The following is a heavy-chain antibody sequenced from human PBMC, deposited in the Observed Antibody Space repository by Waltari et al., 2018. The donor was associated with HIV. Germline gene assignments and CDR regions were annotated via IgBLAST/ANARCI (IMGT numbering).Heavy chain of an antibody. V-gene: IGHV3-30*01. CDR2: ISHDGSND. Sequence: QGQLVESGGALVQPGKSLRLSCSASGFPLRNYAMHWVRQAPGKGLEWVSVISHDGSNDKYGDSVKSRFTISRDNSKNTLYLEMNTLRAEDTAVYYCARVGYGDYLEYWGQGTLVIVSS. CDR1: GFPLRNYA. CDR3: ARVGYGDYLEY. D-gene: IGHD4-17*01. J-gene: IGHJ4*02.